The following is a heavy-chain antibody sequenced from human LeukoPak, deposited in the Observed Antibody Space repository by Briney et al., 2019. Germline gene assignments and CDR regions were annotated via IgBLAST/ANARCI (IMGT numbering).Heavy chain of an antibody. J-gene: IGHJ4*02. V-gene: IGHV3-7*01. CDR1: GFTFSSYW. CDR2: IKQDGAEK. CDR3: ASGSSGRYFRFFEY. Sequence: PGGSLRLSCAASGFTFSSYWMGWVRQAPGKGLEWVASIKQDGAEKHYVDSVKGRFTISRDNAENSLYLQMNRLRGEDTAVYYCASGSSGRYFRFFEYWAQGALLTVSS. D-gene: IGHD6-19*01.